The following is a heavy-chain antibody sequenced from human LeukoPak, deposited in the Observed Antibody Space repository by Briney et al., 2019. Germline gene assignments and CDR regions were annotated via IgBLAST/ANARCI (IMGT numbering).Heavy chain of an antibody. CDR1: GYTFTSYG. D-gene: IGHD3-10*01. V-gene: IGHV1-18*01. CDR3: ARVPKRVPFGWFDP. CDR2: ISAYNGNT. J-gene: IGHJ5*02. Sequence: ASVKVSCKASGYTFTSYGISWVRQAPGQGLEWMGWISAYNGNTNYAQKLQGRVTMNTDTSTSTAYMELRSLRSDDTAVYYCARVPKRVPFGWFDPWGQGTLVTVSS.